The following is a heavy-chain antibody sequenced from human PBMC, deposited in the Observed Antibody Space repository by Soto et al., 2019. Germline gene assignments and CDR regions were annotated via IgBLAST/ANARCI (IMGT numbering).Heavy chain of an antibody. CDR2: IYYSGST. Sequence: SETLSLTCTVSGGSISSGGYYWSWIRQHPGKGLEWIGYIYYSGSTYYNPSLESRVTISVDTSKNQFSLKLSSVTAADTAVYYCARVDTGNWNYGYPFDPWGQGTLVTVSS. CDR1: GGSISSGGYY. V-gene: IGHV4-31*03. J-gene: IGHJ5*02. D-gene: IGHD1-7*01. CDR3: ARVDTGNWNYGYPFDP.